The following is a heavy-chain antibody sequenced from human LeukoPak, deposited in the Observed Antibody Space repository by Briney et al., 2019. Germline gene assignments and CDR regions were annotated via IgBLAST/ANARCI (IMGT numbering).Heavy chain of an antibody. CDR1: GGSFSGYY. V-gene: IGHV4-34*01. CDR2: INHSGST. J-gene: IGHJ4*02. CDR3: ARGARYYYDSSGYYTDY. Sequence: PSETLSLTCAVYGGSFSGYYWSWIRQPPGKGLEWIGEINHSGSTNYNPSLKSRVTISVDTSKNQFSLKLSSVTAADTAVYYCARGARYYYDSSGYYTDYWGQGTLVTVSS. D-gene: IGHD3-22*01.